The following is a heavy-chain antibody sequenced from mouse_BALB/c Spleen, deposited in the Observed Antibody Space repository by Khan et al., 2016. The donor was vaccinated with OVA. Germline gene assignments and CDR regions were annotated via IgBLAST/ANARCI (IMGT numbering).Heavy chain of an antibody. CDR2: ISSDSNTI. Sequence: EVELVESGGGLVQTGGSRKLSCAASGFTFSGFGMHWVRQAPEKGLEWVAYISSDSNTIYYADTVKGRFTISRDNPKNTLFLQMPSLSSEDTAMYYCARTGYYYFDYWGQGPTLTVSS. D-gene: IGHD2-3*01. CDR3: ARTGYYYFDY. CDR1: GFTFSGFG. V-gene: IGHV5-17*02. J-gene: IGHJ2*01.